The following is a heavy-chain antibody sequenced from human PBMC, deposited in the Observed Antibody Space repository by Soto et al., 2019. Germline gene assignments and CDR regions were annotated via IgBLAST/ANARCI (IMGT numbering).Heavy chain of an antibody. V-gene: IGHV1-8*01. J-gene: IGHJ3*02. CDR1: GYTFTSYD. D-gene: IGHD3-3*01. CDR2: MNPNSGNT. CDR3: ARGGTGYDLWSGYQPPDEFDS. Sequence: GASVKVSCKASGYTFTSYDINWVRQATGQGLEWMGWMNPNSGNTGYAQKFQGRVTMTRNTSISTAYMELSSLRSEDTAVYYCARGGTGYDLWSGYQPPDEFDSWGQGTMV.